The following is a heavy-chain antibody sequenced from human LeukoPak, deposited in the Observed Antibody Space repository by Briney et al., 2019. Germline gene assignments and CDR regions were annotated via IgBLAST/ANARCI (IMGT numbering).Heavy chain of an antibody. CDR1: GFTFSSYA. CDR2: ISYDGSNK. D-gene: IGHD3-3*01. J-gene: IGHJ6*02. V-gene: IGHV3-30*03. CDR3: ARGLWGRVLRFLEWLPGGYYGMDV. Sequence: GGSLRLSCAASGFTFSSYAMHWVRQAPGKGLEWVAVISYDGSNKYYADSVKGRFTISRDNSKNTLYLQMNSLRAEDTAVYYCARGLWGRVLRFLEWLPGGYYGMDVWGQGTTVTVSS.